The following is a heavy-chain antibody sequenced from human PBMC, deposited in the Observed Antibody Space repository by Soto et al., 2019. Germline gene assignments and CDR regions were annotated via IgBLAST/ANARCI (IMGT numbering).Heavy chain of an antibody. CDR3: AKGSSGVLLPDKNDY. CDR2: ISYDGSNK. J-gene: IGHJ4*02. CDR1: GFTFSSYA. Sequence: ESGGGVVQPGRSLRLSCAASGFTFSSYAMHWVRQAPGKGLEWVAVISYDGSNKYYAVSVKGRFTISRDNSKNTLYLQMNSLRAEDTAVYYCAKGSSGVLLPDKNDYWGQGTLVTVSS. V-gene: IGHV3-30-3*01. D-gene: IGHD1-26*01.